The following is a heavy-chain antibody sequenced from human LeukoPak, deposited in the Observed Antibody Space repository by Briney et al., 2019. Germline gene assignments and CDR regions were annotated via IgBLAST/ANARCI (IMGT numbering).Heavy chain of an antibody. CDR3: ARDREHSSSWYGENAFDI. Sequence: SQTLSLTCAISGDSVSSNSAAWNWIRQSPSRGLEWLGRTYYRSKWYNDYAVSVKSRITINPDTSKNQFSLQLNSVTPEDTAVYYCARDREHSSSWYGENAFDIWGQGTMVTVSS. J-gene: IGHJ3*02. CDR1: GDSVSSNSAA. V-gene: IGHV6-1*01. CDR2: TYYRSKWYN. D-gene: IGHD6-13*01.